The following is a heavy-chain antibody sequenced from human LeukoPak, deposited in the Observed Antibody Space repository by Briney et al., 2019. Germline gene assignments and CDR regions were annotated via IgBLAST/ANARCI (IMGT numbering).Heavy chain of an antibody. Sequence: ASVKVSCKASGYTFTGYYMHWVRQAPGQGLEWMGWINPNSGGTNYAQKFQGRVTMTRDTSISTAYMELSRLRSDDTAVYYCARGLSVVVAAANLYWGQGTLVTVSS. CDR1: GYTFTGYY. D-gene: IGHD2-2*01. CDR2: INPNSGGT. V-gene: IGHV1-2*02. CDR3: ARGLSVVVAAANLY. J-gene: IGHJ4*02.